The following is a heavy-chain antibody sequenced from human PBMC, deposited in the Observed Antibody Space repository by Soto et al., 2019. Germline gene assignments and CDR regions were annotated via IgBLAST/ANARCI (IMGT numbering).Heavy chain of an antibody. J-gene: IGHJ3*02. Sequence: PGGSLRLSCAASGFTFSSYSMSWVRQAPGKGLEWVSGISSSGGSTYYADSVNGRFTISRDNSKNTLYLQMNSLRAEDTAVYYCAKDRSGWINAFDIWGQGTMVTVSS. CDR3: AKDRSGWINAFDI. V-gene: IGHV3-23*01. CDR1: GFTFSSYS. CDR2: ISSSGGST. D-gene: IGHD6-19*01.